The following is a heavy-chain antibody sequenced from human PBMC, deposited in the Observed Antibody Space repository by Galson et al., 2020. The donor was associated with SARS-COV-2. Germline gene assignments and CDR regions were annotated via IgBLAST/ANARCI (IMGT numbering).Heavy chain of an antibody. CDR2: ISAYNGNT. V-gene: IGHV1-18*01. J-gene: IGHJ4*02. D-gene: IGHD3-9*01. CDR3: AREGRYFDWLLFQGEWNLLGPFDY. Sequence: ASVKVSCKASGYTFTSYGISWVRQAPGQGLEWMGWISAYNGNTNYAQKLQGRVTMTTDTSTSTAYMELRSLRSDDTAVYYCAREGRYFDWLLFQGEWNLLGPFDYWGQGTLVTVSS. CDR1: GYTFTSYG.